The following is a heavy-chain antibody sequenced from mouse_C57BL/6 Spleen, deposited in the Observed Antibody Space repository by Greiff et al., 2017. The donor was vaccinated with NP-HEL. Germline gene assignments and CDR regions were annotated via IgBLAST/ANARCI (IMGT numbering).Heavy chain of an antibody. CDR2: IYPGSGST. CDR1: GYTFTSYW. CDR3: ARSDYSNYYFDY. D-gene: IGHD2-5*01. Sequence: QVQLQQPGAELVKPGASVKMSCKASGYTFTSYWITWVKQRPGQGLEWIGDIYPGSGSTNYNEKFKSKATLTVDTSSSTAYMQLSSLTSEDSAVYYWARSDYSNYYFDYWGQGTTLTVAS. J-gene: IGHJ2*01. V-gene: IGHV1-55*01.